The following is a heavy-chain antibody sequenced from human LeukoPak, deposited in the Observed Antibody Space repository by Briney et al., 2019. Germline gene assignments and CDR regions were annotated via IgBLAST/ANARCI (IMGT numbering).Heavy chain of an antibody. CDR3: ARQSTAMVDNYFDY. Sequence: PSETLSLTCTVSGGSISSSSYYWGWIRQPPGKGLEWIGSIYYSGSTYYNPSLKSRVTISVDTSKNQFSLELSSVTAADTAVYYCARQSTAMVDNYFDYWGQGTLVTVSS. V-gene: IGHV4-39*01. CDR1: GGSISSSSYY. D-gene: IGHD5-18*01. CDR2: IYYSGST. J-gene: IGHJ4*02.